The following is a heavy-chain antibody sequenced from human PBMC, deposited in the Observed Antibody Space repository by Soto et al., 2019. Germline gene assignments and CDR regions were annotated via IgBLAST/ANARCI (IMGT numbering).Heavy chain of an antibody. V-gene: IGHV1-8*01. D-gene: IGHD2-2*01. CDR3: ARKYCISTSCYASFDY. J-gene: IGHJ4*02. CDR2: MNPNSGNT. Sequence: QVQLVQSGAEVRKPGASVKVSCKASGYTFTSYDINWVRQTTGQGLEWMGWMNPNSGNTGYAQKVQGRVTMTRNTSISTAYMELSSLRSEDTAVYYCARKYCISTSCYASFDYWGQGTLVTVSS. CDR1: GYTFTSYD.